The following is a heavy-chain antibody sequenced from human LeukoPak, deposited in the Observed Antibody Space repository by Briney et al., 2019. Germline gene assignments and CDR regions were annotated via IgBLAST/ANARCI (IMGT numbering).Heavy chain of an antibody. CDR2: IYPGDSDT. J-gene: IGHJ4*02. D-gene: IGHD5-18*01. Sequence: GESLKISCKGSENSFTNCWIAWVRQMPEKGLEWMGIIYPGDSDTRYSPTFQGQVTISADRSSTTAYLQWSGLKASDTAMYYCARSVDSTTSTLPYWGQGTLVTVSS. CDR1: ENSFTNCW. CDR3: ARSVDSTTSTLPY. V-gene: IGHV5-51*01.